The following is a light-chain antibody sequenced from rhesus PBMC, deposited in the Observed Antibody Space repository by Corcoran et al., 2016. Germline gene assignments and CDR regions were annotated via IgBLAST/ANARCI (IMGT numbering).Light chain of an antibody. CDR2: GAA. CDR1: QDISSW. J-gene: IGKJ4*01. V-gene: IGKV1-22*01. Sequence: DIQMTQSPSSLSASVGDTVTITCRASQDISSWLAWYQQKPGKAPNLLIYGAASLQSGVPSRFSGSGSGTDFTLTISKLQSEDFVSYYCQQYNSRPFSFGGGTKVELK. CDR3: QQYNSRPFS.